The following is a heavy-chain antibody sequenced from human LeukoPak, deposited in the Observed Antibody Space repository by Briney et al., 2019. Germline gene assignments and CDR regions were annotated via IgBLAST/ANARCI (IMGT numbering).Heavy chain of an antibody. CDR3: ARGRGGSYYGSGSYYKAWYFDL. Sequence: SETLSLTCAVYGWSFSGYYWSWIRQPPGKGLEWIGEINHSGSTNYNPSLKSRVTRSGDTSKNQFSLKLSSVTAADTAVYYCARGRGGSYYGSGSYYKAWYFDLWGRGTLVTVSS. J-gene: IGHJ2*01. CDR1: GWSFSGYY. CDR2: INHSGST. V-gene: IGHV4-34*01. D-gene: IGHD3-10*01.